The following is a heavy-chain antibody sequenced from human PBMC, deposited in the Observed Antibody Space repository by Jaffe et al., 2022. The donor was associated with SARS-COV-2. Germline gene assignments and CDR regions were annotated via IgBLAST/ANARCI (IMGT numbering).Heavy chain of an antibody. CDR2: ISGSGGST. CDR1: GFTFSSYA. V-gene: IGHV3-23*01. J-gene: IGHJ4*02. Sequence: EVQLLESGGGLVQPGGSLRLSCAASGFTFSSYAMSWVRQAPGKGLEWVSAISGSGGSTYYADSVKGRFTISRDNSKNTLYLQMNSLRAEDTAVYYCAKSVGVTAMVTYYFDYWGQGTLVTVSS. D-gene: IGHD5-18*01. CDR3: AKSVGVTAMVTYYFDY.